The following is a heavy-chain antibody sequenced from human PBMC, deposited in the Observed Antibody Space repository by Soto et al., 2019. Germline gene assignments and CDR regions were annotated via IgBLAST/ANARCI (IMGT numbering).Heavy chain of an antibody. Sequence: GGSLRLSCAASGFTFSSYWMSWVRQAPGKGLEWVANIKQDGSEKYYVDSVKGRLTISRDNAKNSLYLQMNSLRAEDTAVYYCARVQWLVPGHFDYWGQGTLGTVSS. D-gene: IGHD6-19*01. CDR1: GFTFSSYW. CDR2: IKQDGSEK. J-gene: IGHJ4*02. CDR3: ARVQWLVPGHFDY. V-gene: IGHV3-7*01.